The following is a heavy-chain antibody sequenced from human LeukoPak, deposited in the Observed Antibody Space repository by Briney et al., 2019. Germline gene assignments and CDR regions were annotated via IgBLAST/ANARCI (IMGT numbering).Heavy chain of an antibody. CDR2: IRHDGSNK. D-gene: IGHD3-3*01. J-gene: IGHJ6*03. V-gene: IGHV3-30*02. Sequence: GGSLRLSCAASGFTFSSYGMHWVRQAPAKGREWGAFIRHDGSNKYYADQVKGRFTISRDNSKNTLFLQMNSLRAEDTAVYYCAKGSKEVLFTRDHHMDVWGKGTTVTISS. CDR3: AKGSKEVLFTRDHHMDV. CDR1: GFTFSSYG.